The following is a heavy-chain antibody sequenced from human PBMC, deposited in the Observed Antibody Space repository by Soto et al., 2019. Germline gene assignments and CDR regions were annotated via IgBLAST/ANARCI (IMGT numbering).Heavy chain of an antibody. Sequence: PRGSLKISCQGSGYSFTSNWIGWVRQMPGKGLEWMGIINPADSDIKYSPSLQGQVTISADKSIGTAYLQWSSLKASDTAMYYCARHQRDDASRKIDCWGQGTLVTVSS. D-gene: IGHD3-16*01. CDR3: ARHQRDDASRKIDC. CDR2: INPADSDI. V-gene: IGHV5-51*01. J-gene: IGHJ4*02. CDR1: GYSFTSNW.